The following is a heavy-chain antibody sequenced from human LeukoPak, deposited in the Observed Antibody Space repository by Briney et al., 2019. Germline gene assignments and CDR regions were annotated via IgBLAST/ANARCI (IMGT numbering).Heavy chain of an antibody. D-gene: IGHD2-2*01. CDR3: ARDSGLVVKGSSD. CDR1: GYTFTSYH. J-gene: IGHJ4*02. Sequence: ASVKVSCKASGYTFTSYHMHWVRQAPGQGLEWMGIINPSGGSTRYAQKFQGRVTMTTDTSTSTAYMELRSLRSDDTAVYYCARDSGLVVKGSSDWGQGTLVTVSS. CDR2: INPSGGST. V-gene: IGHV1-46*01.